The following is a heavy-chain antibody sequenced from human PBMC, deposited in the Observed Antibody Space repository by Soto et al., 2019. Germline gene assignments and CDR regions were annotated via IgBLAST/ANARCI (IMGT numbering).Heavy chain of an antibody. V-gene: IGHV4-59*01. CDR1: GGSISSYY. CDR2: IYYSGST. Sequence: SETLSLTCTVSGGSISSYYWSWIRQPPGKGLEWIGYIYYSGSTNYNPSLKSRVTISVDTSKNQFSLKLSSVTAADTAVYYCAVSGSYYNPTFDYWGQGTLVTVSS. CDR3: AVSGSYYNPTFDY. D-gene: IGHD1-26*01. J-gene: IGHJ4*02.